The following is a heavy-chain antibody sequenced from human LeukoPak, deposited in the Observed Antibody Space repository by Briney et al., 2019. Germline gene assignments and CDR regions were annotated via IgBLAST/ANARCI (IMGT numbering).Heavy chain of an antibody. CDR3: ARAYCSGGSCYPFDY. V-gene: IGHV3-30*04. D-gene: IGHD2-15*01. Sequence: GRSLRLSCAASGFTFSSYAMHWVRQAPGKGLEWVAVISYDGSNKYYADSVKGRFTISRDNSKNTLYLQMNSLRAEDTAVYYCARAYCSGGSCYPFDYWGQGTLVTVSS. CDR1: GFTFSSYA. J-gene: IGHJ4*02. CDR2: ISYDGSNK.